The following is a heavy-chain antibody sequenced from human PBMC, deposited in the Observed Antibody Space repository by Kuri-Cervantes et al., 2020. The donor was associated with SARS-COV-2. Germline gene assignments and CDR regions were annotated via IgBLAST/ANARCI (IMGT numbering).Heavy chain of an antibody. V-gene: IGHV4-59*11. D-gene: IGHD3-3*01. CDR1: GGSISRHY. J-gene: IGHJ3*02. Sequence: SETLSLTCTVSGGSISRHYWSWIRQPPGEGLEWIGYIYYGGSTNYNPSLKNRVTISIDTSKNQFSLMLSSMTAADTAVYYCASQVTIFGVEYDAFDIWGQGTTVTVSS. CDR3: ASQVTIFGVEYDAFDI. CDR2: IYYGGST.